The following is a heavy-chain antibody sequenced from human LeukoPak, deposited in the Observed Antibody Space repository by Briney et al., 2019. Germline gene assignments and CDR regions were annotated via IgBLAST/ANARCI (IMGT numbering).Heavy chain of an antibody. CDR2: INPSGGST. V-gene: IGHV1-46*01. CDR1: GYTFTSYY. CDR3: AIDFRSDYGDYGPFDY. J-gene: IGHJ4*02. D-gene: IGHD4-17*01. Sequence: GASVKVSCKASGYTFTSYYMHWVRQAPGQGLEWMGIINPSGGSTSYAQKFQGRVTMTRDMSTSTVYMELSSLRSEDTAVYYCAIDFRSDYGDYGPFDYWGQGTLVTVSS.